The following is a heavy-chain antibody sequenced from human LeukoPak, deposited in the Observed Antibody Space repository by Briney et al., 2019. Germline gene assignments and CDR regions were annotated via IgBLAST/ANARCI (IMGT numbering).Heavy chain of an antibody. CDR2: IYSGGST. Sequence: GGSLRLSCAASGFTVSSNYMSWVRQAPGKGLEWVSVIYSGGSTYYADSVKGRFTISRDNSKNTLYLQMNSLRAEDTAVYYCARYCSSTSCYPANDAFDIWGQGTMVTVSS. CDR1: GFTVSSNY. J-gene: IGHJ3*02. V-gene: IGHV3-53*01. CDR3: ARYCSSTSCYPANDAFDI. D-gene: IGHD2-2*01.